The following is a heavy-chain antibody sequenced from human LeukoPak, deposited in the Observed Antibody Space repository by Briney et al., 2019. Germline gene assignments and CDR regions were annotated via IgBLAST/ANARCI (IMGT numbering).Heavy chain of an antibody. Sequence: SETLSLTCTVSGGAISSYYWSWIRQPPGKGLEWSGYIYYSVSTNYNPSLKSRVTISVDTSKNQFSLKLSSVTAADTAVYYCARTTKHYDFTPPYYYYYMDVWGKGTTVTVSS. CDR3: ARTTKHYDFTPPYYYYYMDV. V-gene: IGHV4-59*01. D-gene: IGHD3-3*01. CDR2: IYYSVST. CDR1: GGAISSYY. J-gene: IGHJ6*03.